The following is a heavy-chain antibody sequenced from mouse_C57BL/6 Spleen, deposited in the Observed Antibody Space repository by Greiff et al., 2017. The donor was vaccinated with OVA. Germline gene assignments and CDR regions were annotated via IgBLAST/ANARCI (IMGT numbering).Heavy chain of an antibody. J-gene: IGHJ2*01. CDR3: ARAGSLDYFDY. Sequence: EVKLVESEGGLVQPGSSMKLSCTASGFTFSDYYMAWVRQVPEKGLEWVANINYDGSSTYYLDSLKSRFIISRDNAKNILYLQMSSLKSEDTATYYCARAGSLDYFDYWGQGTTLTVSS. CDR1: GFTFSDYY. D-gene: IGHD6-1*01. V-gene: IGHV5-16*01. CDR2: INYDGSST.